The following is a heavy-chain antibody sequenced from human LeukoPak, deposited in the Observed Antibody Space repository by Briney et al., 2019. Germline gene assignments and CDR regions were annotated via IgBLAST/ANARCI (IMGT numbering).Heavy chain of an antibody. CDR1: GFTFSGYY. D-gene: IGHD3-3*01. CDR2: ISSSGSTI. CDR3: ARDRAYYTVTPL. Sequence: PGGSLRLSCAASGFTFSGYYMSWIRQAPGKGLEWVSYISSSGSTIYYADSVKGRFTISRDNAKNSLYLQMNSLRAEDTAVYYCARDRAYYTVTPLWGQGTLVTVSS. V-gene: IGHV3-11*01. J-gene: IGHJ4*02.